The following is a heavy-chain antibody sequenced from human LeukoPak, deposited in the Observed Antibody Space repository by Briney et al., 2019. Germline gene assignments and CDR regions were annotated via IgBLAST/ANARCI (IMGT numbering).Heavy chain of an antibody. V-gene: IGHV3-21*04. J-gene: IGHJ4*02. Sequence: GGSLRLSCAASGFTFSSYSMNWVRQAPGKGLEWVSSISSSSSYIYYADSVKGRFTISRDNAKNSLYLQMNSLRAEDTAVYYCAKGPVQQLAGDYWGQGTLVTVSS. CDR1: GFTFSSYS. CDR2: ISSSSSYI. CDR3: AKGPVQQLAGDY. D-gene: IGHD6-13*01.